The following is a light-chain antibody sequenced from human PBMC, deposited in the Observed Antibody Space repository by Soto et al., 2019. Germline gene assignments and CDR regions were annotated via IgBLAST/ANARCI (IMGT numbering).Light chain of an antibody. J-gene: IGKJ4*01. CDR3: QQNNPSPLT. V-gene: IGKV1-5*03. CDR2: KAS. Sequence: DIQMTQSPSTLSASVGDRVTITCRASQGISTWLAWYQQKPGKAPKLLIYKASSLEGGVPSRFSGSGSGTELKTPVSSLQPDDFATYYCQQNNPSPLTFGGGTAVEIK. CDR1: QGISTW.